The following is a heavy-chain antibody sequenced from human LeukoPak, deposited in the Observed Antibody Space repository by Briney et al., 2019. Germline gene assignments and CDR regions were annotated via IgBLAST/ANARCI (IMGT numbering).Heavy chain of an antibody. V-gene: IGHV3-30*04. CDR1: GFTFSSYA. CDR3: ARDKQLWSLGDCYYVMDV. CDR2: ISYDGSNK. D-gene: IGHD5-18*01. J-gene: IGHJ6*04. Sequence: QSGGSLRLSCAASGFTFSSYAMHWVRQAPGKGLEWVAVISYDGSNKYYADSVKGRFTISRDNSKNTLYLQMNSLRAEDTAVYYCARDKQLWSLGDCYYVMDVWGKGTTVTVSS.